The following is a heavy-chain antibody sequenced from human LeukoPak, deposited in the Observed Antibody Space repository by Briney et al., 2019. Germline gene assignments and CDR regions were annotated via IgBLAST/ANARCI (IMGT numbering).Heavy chain of an antibody. V-gene: IGHV1-18*01. Sequence: GASVKVSCKASGYTFTSYGISWVRQAPGQGLEWMGWISAYNGNTNYAQKLQGRVTMTTDTSTSTAYMELRSLRSDDTAIYYCAKAPTAMVAYYFDYWGQGTLVTVSS. D-gene: IGHD5-18*01. CDR1: GYTFTSYG. CDR2: ISAYNGNT. J-gene: IGHJ4*02. CDR3: AKAPTAMVAYYFDY.